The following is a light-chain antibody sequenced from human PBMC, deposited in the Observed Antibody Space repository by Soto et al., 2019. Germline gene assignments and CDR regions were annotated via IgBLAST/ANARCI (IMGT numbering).Light chain of an antibody. CDR1: QTINNRL. J-gene: IGKJ1*01. V-gene: IGKV1-39*01. Sequence: DMRMTQSPASLSASVGDTVTITCRASQTINNRLLNWYQHKQGKAPRVLMYAASNLKSGVPPRFSGSGVGRDFTLTISDLQPEDFATYYCQHSYSTRTFGQGTKVERK. CDR3: QHSYSTRT. CDR2: AAS.